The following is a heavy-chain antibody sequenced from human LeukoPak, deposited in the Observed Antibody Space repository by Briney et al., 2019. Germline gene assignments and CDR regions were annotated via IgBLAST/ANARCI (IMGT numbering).Heavy chain of an antibody. Sequence: SGGSLRLSCAASGFTFSSYWMSWVRQAPGKGLEWVANIKQDGSEKYYVASLKGRFPNTNDNAKNSLYLQMNSLRAEATAVYSCAREDIAVAVPEYWGQETLVTVSS. D-gene: IGHD6-19*01. J-gene: IGHJ4*02. V-gene: IGHV3-7*03. CDR1: GFTFSSYW. CDR2: IKQDGSEK. CDR3: AREDIAVAVPEY.